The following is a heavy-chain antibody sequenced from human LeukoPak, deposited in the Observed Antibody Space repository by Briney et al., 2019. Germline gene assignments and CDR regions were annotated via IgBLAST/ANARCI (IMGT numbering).Heavy chain of an antibody. Sequence: GGSLRLSCAASGFTFSSYEMNWVRHAPGKGLEWVSYIISSSTTIYYADSVKGRFTISRDNSKNTLYLQMNSLRAEDTAVYYCAKDMREVGATFAFDIWGQGTMVTVSS. J-gene: IGHJ3*02. V-gene: IGHV3-48*03. CDR2: IISSSTTI. CDR3: AKDMREVGATFAFDI. CDR1: GFTFSSYE. D-gene: IGHD1-26*01.